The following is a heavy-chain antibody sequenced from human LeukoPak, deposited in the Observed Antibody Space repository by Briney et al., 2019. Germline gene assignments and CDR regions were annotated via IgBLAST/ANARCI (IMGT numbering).Heavy chain of an antibody. J-gene: IGHJ4*02. D-gene: IGHD2-2*01. Sequence: NPGGSXXLSCAXSGFTFSSYSMNWVRQAPGKGREWVSSISSSSSNIYYADSVKGRFTIYRDKDKNSMDLQMNSLRAEDTAVYYCARDPLYCSSTSCFFDYWGQGTLVTVSS. V-gene: IGHV3-21*01. CDR1: GFTFSSYS. CDR2: ISSSSSNI. CDR3: ARDPLYCSSTSCFFDY.